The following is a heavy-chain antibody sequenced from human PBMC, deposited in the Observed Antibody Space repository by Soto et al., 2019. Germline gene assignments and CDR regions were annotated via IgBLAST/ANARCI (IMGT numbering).Heavy chain of an antibody. V-gene: IGHV3-23*05. Sequence: GGSLRLSCAASGFIFRNHVLNWVRQAPGKGLEWVSAIDNSGDGSFYADSVKGRFIISRDNSKDTVFLQMNNLRPEDTAFYYCEKIPSRGMIFGGGSWAQGTLVTVSS. D-gene: IGHD3-3*01. CDR2: IDNSGDGS. J-gene: IGHJ5*02. CDR1: GFIFRNHV. CDR3: EKIPSRGMIFGGGS.